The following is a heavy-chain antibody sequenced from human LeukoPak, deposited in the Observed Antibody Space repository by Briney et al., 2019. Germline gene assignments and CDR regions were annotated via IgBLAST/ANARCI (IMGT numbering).Heavy chain of an antibody. J-gene: IGHJ4*02. V-gene: IGHV4-61*02. CDR2: IYNSGSN. CDR3: ARELLGAYRYSSGWYDY. Sequence: SEPLSLTCTVSGGSLSSGSYYWSWIRRPAGKGLEWLGCIYNSGSNNYNPSLKSRVTISVDTSKNQFSLKLSSVTAADTAVYYCARELLGAYRYSSGWYDYWGQGTLVTVSS. D-gene: IGHD6-19*01. CDR1: GGSLSSGSYY.